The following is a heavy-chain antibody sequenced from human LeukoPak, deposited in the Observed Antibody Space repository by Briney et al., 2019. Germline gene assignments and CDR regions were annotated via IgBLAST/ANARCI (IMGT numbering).Heavy chain of an antibody. CDR3: ARVGSGSYYGYYGMDV. CDR2: MNPNSGNT. D-gene: IGHD1-26*01. Sequence: ASVKVSCKASGYTFTSYDINWVRQATGQGLEWMGWMNPNSGNTGYAQKFQGRVTMTRNTSISTAYMELSSLRSEDTAVYYCARVGSGSYYGYYGMDVRGQGTTVTVSS. CDR1: GYTFTSYD. J-gene: IGHJ6*02. V-gene: IGHV1-8*01.